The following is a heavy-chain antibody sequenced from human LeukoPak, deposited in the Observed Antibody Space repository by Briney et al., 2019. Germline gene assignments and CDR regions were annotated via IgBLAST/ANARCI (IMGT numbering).Heavy chain of an antibody. CDR2: IYTSGST. J-gene: IGHJ3*01. V-gene: IGHV4-4*07. CDR3: ARRWVYDKRAFDA. Sequence: SETLSLTCTVSGGPISSYYWSWIRQPAGKGLEWIGRIYTSGSTNYNPSLKSRVTISLDTSKNQFSLKLNSVTAADTAVYYCARRWVYDKRAFDAWGQGALVTVSS. D-gene: IGHD3-16*01. CDR1: GGPISSYY.